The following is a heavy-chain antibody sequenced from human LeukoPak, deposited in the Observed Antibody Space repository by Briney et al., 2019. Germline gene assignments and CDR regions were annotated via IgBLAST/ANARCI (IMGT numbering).Heavy chain of an antibody. V-gene: IGHV1-2*02. Sequence: ASVKVSCKASGYTFTSYGISWVRQAPGQGLEWMGWINPNSGGTNYAQKFQGRVTMTRDTSISTAYMELSRLRSDDTAVYYCARDRRGNYGDYYYYYYMDVWGKGTTVTVSS. CDR1: GYTFTSYG. J-gene: IGHJ6*03. CDR2: INPNSGGT. CDR3: ARDRRGNYGDYYYYYYMDV. D-gene: IGHD4-11*01.